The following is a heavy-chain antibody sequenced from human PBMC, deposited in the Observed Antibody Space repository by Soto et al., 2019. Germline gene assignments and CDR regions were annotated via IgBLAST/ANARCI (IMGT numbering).Heavy chain of an antibody. CDR3: ARGRDGYNYWFDY. V-gene: IGHV3-33*01. CDR2: IWYDGSNK. D-gene: IGHD5-12*01. CDR1: GFTFSSYG. Sequence: GSLRLSCAASGFTFSSYGMHWVRQAPGKGLEWVAVIWYDGSNKYYADSVKGRFTISRDNSKNTLYLQMNSLRAEDTAVYYCARGRDGYNYWFDYWGQGTLVTVSS. J-gene: IGHJ4*02.